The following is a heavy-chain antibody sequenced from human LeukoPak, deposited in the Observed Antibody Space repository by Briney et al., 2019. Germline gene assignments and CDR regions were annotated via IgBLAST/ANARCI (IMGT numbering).Heavy chain of an antibody. CDR1: GGTFISFA. CDR2: IIPTSSVP. J-gene: IGHJ4*02. V-gene: IGHV1-69*13. CDR3: AREPRVGESTSNF. D-gene: IGHD3-16*01. Sequence: SVKVSCKASGGTFISFAIGWVRQAPGQGLEWMGGIIPTSSVPNYAQKFRDRLTISADESARTAYLELSSLTSDDTAVYYCAREPRVGESTSNFWGQGTLVTVSS.